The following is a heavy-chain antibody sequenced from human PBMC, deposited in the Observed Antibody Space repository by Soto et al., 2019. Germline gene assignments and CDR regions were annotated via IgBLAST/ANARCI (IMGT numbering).Heavy chain of an antibody. CDR3: ASVGELPVWFDP. D-gene: IGHD3-10*01. CDR1: GGSISGSAYS. Sequence: PSETLSLTCAVSGGSISGSAYSWGWIRQPPGKGLEWIGSIYYRGSTYYNPSLKSRVTISVDTSKNQFSLKLSSVTAADTAVYYCASVGELPVWFDPWGRGTLVTVSS. V-gene: IGHV4-39*01. J-gene: IGHJ5*02. CDR2: IYYRGST.